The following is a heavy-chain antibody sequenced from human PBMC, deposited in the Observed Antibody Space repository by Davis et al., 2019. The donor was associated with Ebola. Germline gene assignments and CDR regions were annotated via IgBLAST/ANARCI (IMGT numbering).Heavy chain of an antibody. CDR2: INHSGST. CDR3: ARLPYYYGYFDY. Sequence: SETLSLTCAVYGGSFSGYYWSWIRQPPGKGLEWIGEINHSGSTNYNPSLKSRVTISVDKSKNQFSLKLSSVTASDTAMYYCARLPYYYGYFDYWGQGTLVTVSS. D-gene: IGHD3-10*01. CDR1: GGSFSGYY. V-gene: IGHV4-34*01. J-gene: IGHJ4*02.